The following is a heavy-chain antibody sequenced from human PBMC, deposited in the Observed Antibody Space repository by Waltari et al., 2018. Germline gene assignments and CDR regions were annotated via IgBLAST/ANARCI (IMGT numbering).Heavy chain of an antibody. V-gene: IGHV3-48*01. CDR2: ISSSSSTI. CDR1: GFTFSSYS. CDR3: ARDQVAVAGTPPGFDP. D-gene: IGHD6-19*01. Sequence: EVQLVESGGGLVQPGGSLRLSCAASGFTFSSYSMNWVRQAPGKGLEWVSYISSSSSTIYYADSVKGRFTISRDNAKNSLYLQMNSLRAEDTAVYYCARDQVAVAGTPPGFDPWGQGTLVTVSS. J-gene: IGHJ5*02.